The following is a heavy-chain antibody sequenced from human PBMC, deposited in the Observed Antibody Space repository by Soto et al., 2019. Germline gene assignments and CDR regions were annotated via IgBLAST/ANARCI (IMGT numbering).Heavy chain of an antibody. D-gene: IGHD6-6*01. CDR1: GDSVSSNSAA. CDR2: TYHRSKWYS. Sequence: SQTLSLTCAVSGDSVSSNSAAWNWIRQSPSRGLEWLGRTYHRSKWYSDYAGSVKSRITINADTSKNQFSLHLNSVTPQDTAVYYCARRPSPIDYWGRGNVVTVSS. V-gene: IGHV6-1*01. CDR3: ARRPSPIDY. J-gene: IGHJ4*02.